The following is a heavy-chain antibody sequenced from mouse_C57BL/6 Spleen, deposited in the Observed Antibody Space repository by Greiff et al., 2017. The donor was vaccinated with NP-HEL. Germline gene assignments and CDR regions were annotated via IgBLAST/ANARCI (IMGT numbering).Heavy chain of an antibody. J-gene: IGHJ1*03. CDR3: ARTRIFPYWYFDV. V-gene: IGHV1-69*01. CDR1: GYTFTSYW. Sequence: QQSCKASGYTFTSYWMHWVKQRPGQGLEWIGEIDPSDSYTNYNQKFKGKSTLTVDKSSSTAYMQLSSLTSEDSAVYYCARTRIFPYWYFDVWGTGTTVT. CDR2: IDPSDSYT.